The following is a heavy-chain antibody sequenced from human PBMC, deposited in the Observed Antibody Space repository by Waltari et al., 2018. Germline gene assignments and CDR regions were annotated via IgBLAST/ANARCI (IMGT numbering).Heavy chain of an antibody. D-gene: IGHD3-3*01. V-gene: IGHV4-59*01. J-gene: IGHJ4*02. CDR2: IYYSGST. Sequence: QVQLQESGPGLVKPSETLSLTCTVAGGSISSYYWSWIRQPPGNGLEWIGYIYYSGSTNSNPSLQSRVTISVDTSKNQFSLKLSSVTAAYTAVYYWARGPTTLQAYGLYDVWSGYYGYYFDYWGQGTLVTVSS. CDR1: GGSISSYY. CDR3: ARGPTTLQAYGLYDVWSGYYGYYFDY.